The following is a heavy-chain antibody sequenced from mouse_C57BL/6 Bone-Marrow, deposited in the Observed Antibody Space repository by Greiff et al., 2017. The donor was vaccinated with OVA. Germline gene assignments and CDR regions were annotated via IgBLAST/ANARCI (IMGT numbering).Heavy chain of an antibody. Sequence: QVQLQQPGAELVKPGASVKMSCKASGYTFTSYWITWVKQRPGQGLEWIGDIYPGSGSTNYNEKFKSKATLTVDTSSSTAYMQLSSLTSEDSAVYYWARRHYGSSYWYFDVWGTGTTVTVAS. D-gene: IGHD1-1*01. CDR1: GYTFTSYW. CDR3: ARRHYGSSYWYFDV. J-gene: IGHJ1*03. CDR2: IYPGSGST. V-gene: IGHV1-55*01.